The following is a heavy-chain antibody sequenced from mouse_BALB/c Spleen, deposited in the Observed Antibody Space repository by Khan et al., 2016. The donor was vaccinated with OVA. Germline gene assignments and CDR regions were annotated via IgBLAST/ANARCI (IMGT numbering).Heavy chain of an antibody. J-gene: IGHJ1*01. D-gene: IGHD2-1*01. CDR1: GFSLTSYG. Sequence: VQLKESGPGLVAPSQSLSITCTISGFSLTSYGVHWVRQPPGKGLEWLVVIWSDGHTTYNSALKSRLSISKDNSKSQVFLKMTSLQTDDTAMYYCARHGYYGNYGPYFDVWGAGTTVTVSS. V-gene: IGHV2-6-1*01. CDR3: ARHGYYGNYGPYFDV. CDR2: IWSDGHT.